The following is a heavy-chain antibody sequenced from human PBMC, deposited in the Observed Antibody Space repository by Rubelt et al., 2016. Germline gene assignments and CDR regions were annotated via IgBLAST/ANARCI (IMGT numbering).Heavy chain of an antibody. D-gene: IGHD3-10*01. V-gene: IGHV1-69*01. J-gene: IGHJ6*02. CDR1: GGTFSSYA. CDR2: IIPLFGTA. CDR3: ARDTVAGDNYYGMDV. Sequence: QVQLVQSGAEVKKPGSSVKVSCKASGGTFSSYAISWVRQAPGQGLEWMGGIIPLFGTANYAQKFQGRGTITADEATSTAYMERSSLRSEDTAVYYCARDTVAGDNYYGMDVWGQGTTVTVSS.